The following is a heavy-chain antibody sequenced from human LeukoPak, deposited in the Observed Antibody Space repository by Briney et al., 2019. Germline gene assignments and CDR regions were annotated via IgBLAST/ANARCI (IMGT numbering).Heavy chain of an antibody. CDR1: GFMFSSNW. CDR2: ISGSGDNT. CDR3: AKGSYYDSSGSFYFDY. J-gene: IGHJ4*02. Sequence: PGGSLRLSCAASGFMFSSNWMSWVRLAPGKGLEWVSGISGSGDNTYYADSVKGRFTISRDNPKNTLYVQVNSLGTEDTAAYYCAKGSYYDSSGSFYFDYWGQGTLVTVSS. D-gene: IGHD3-22*01. V-gene: IGHV3-23*01.